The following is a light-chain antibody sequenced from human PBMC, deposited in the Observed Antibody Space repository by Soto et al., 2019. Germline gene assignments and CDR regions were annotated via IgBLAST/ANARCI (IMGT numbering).Light chain of an antibody. Sequence: DIQMTQSPSTLSASVGDRVTITCRASQSISSWLAWYQQKPGKAPKLLIYDASSLESGGPSRFRGSGSGTEFGPSVSRPQPGDFANYYCQQYNTYWTFGQGTKVEIK. CDR1: QSISSW. J-gene: IGKJ1*01. V-gene: IGKV1-5*01. CDR3: QQYNTYWT. CDR2: DAS.